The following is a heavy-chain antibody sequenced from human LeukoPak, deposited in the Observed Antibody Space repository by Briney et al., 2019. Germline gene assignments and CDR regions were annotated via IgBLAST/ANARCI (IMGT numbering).Heavy chain of an antibody. CDR2: IYHSGST. J-gene: IGHJ5*02. D-gene: IGHD6-19*01. Sequence: PSETLSLTCAVSGGSISSSNWWSWVRQPPGKGLEWIGEIYHSGSTNYNPSLKSRVTISVDTSKNQFSLKLSSVTAADTAVYYCARGLGYRYSSGWYGRSSWFDPWGQGTLVTVSS. CDR3: ARGLGYRYSSGWYGRSSWFDP. V-gene: IGHV4-4*02. CDR1: GGSISSSNW.